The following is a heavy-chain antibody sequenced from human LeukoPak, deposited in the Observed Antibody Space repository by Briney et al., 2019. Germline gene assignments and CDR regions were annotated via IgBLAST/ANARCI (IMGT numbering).Heavy chain of an antibody. V-gene: IGHV3-43*01. CDR3: AELGITMIGGV. CDR1: GFTFDDYT. Sequence: PGGSLRLSCAASGFTFDDYTMHWVRQAPGKGLEWVSVIRWDGGSTYYADSVKGRFTISRDNSKNSLYLQMNSLTAEDTAVYYCAELGITMIGGVWGKGTTVTISS. CDR2: IRWDGGST. D-gene: IGHD3-10*02. J-gene: IGHJ6*04.